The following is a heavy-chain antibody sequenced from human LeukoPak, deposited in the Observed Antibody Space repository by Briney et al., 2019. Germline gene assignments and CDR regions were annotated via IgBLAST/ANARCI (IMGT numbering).Heavy chain of an antibody. D-gene: IGHD6-13*01. CDR3: ARSSAITGSSWYLPSYNFDY. J-gene: IGHJ4*02. CDR1: GFSFSHYS. Sequence: GGSLRLSCAASGFSFSHYSMNWVRQAPGKGLEWVSSIFSSSYIHYADSVKGRFTISRDNAKNSLYLQMNSLRAEDTAVYYCARSSAITGSSWYLPSYNFDYWGQGTLVTVSS. V-gene: IGHV3-21*01. CDR2: IFSSSYI.